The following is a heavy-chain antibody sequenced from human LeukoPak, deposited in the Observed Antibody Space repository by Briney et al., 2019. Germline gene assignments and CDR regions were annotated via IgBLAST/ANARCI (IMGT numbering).Heavy chain of an antibody. J-gene: IGHJ3*02. D-gene: IGHD6-19*01. CDR1: GFTFSNAW. CDR3: TTDSVYSSGWYYLDDAFDI. Sequence: GGSLRLSCAASGFTFSNAWMNWVRQAPGKGLEWVGRIKSKTDGGTTDYAAPVKGRFTISRNDSKNTLYLQMNSLKTEDTAVYYCTTDSVYSSGWYYLDDAFDIWGQGTMVTVSS. V-gene: IGHV3-15*07. CDR2: IKSKTDGGTT.